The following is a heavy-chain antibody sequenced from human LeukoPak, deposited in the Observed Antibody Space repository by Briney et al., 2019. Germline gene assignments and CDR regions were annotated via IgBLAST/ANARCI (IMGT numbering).Heavy chain of an antibody. V-gene: IGHV3-74*01. CDR1: GFSFSTCW. CDR3: ASSDYDSSGSAFGI. Sequence: GGSLRLSCAASGFSFSTCWMHWVRQPPGKGLVWVSRINTDGSSTRYADSVKGRFTISRDNAKNTLYLQMNSLRAEDTAVYYCASSDYDSSGSAFGIWGQGTMVTVSS. J-gene: IGHJ3*02. CDR2: INTDGSST. D-gene: IGHD3-22*01.